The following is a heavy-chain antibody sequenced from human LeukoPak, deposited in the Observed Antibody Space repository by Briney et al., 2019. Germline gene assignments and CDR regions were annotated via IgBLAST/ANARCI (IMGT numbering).Heavy chain of an antibody. V-gene: IGHV4-34*01. Sequence: GSLRLSCAASGFTFSDYYMSWIRQPPGKGLEWIGEIYHSGSTNYNPSLKSRVTISVDKSKNQFSLKLSSVTAADTAVYYCARVENCSGGSCCIDYWGQGTLVTVSS. CDR3: ARVENCSGGSCCIDY. D-gene: IGHD2-15*01. CDR2: IYHSGST. CDR1: GFTFSDYY. J-gene: IGHJ4*02.